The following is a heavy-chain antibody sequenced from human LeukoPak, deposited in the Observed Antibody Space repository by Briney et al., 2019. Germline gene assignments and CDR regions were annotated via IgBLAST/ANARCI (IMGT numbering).Heavy chain of an antibody. Sequence: GESLKISCKGSGYSFNSYYIGWVRRMPGKGLEWMGSIYPGDPETRYSPSFEGQVTISLDRSITTAYLQWSSLKASDTAMYYCARGVDFWSGSPYFDFWGQGSLVTVS. D-gene: IGHD3-3*01. CDR3: ARGVDFWSGSPYFDF. CDR1: GYSFNSYY. J-gene: IGHJ4*02. CDR2: IYPGDPET. V-gene: IGHV5-51*01.